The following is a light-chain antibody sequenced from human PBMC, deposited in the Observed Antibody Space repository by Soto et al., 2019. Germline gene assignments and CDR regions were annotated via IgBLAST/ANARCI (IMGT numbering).Light chain of an antibody. J-gene: IGLJ1*01. V-gene: IGLV2-11*01. CDR1: SSDVGGYDY. Sequence: QSVLTQPRSVSGSPGQSVTISCTGTSSDVGGYDYVSWYQQHPGKAPKLMIYDVTKRPSGVPDRFSGSRSGNTASLTISGLQAEDDADEYCCSYAGTYTFYVFGTGTKLTVL. CDR2: DVT. CDR3: CSYAGTYTFYV.